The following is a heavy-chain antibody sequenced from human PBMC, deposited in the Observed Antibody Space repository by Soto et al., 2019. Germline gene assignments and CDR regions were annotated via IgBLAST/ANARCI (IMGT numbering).Heavy chain of an antibody. CDR2: ISAYNGNT. D-gene: IGHD1-7*01. J-gene: IGHJ5*02. Sequence: QVQLVQSGAEVKKPGASVKVSCKASGYTFTSYGSSWVRQAPGQGLEWMGRISAYNGNTNYAQKLQGRVTMTTDTSTSTAYMELRSLRSDDPTVYYCARDRGYNWNYGWLDPWGQGTLVTVSS. V-gene: IGHV1-18*01. CDR3: ARDRGYNWNYGWLDP. CDR1: GYTFTSYG.